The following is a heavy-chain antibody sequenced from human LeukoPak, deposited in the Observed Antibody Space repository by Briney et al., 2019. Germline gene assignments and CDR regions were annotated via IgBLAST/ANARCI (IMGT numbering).Heavy chain of an antibody. V-gene: IGHV1-69*13. CDR2: IIPIFGTA. Sequence: SVKVSCKASGGTFSSYAIRWVRQAPGQGLEWMGGIIPIFGTANYAQKFQGRVTITADESTSTAYMELSSLRSEDTAVYYCARGECRDGYNCGYYYYYMDVWGKGTTVTVSS. CDR1: GGTFSSYA. J-gene: IGHJ6*03. D-gene: IGHD5-24*01. CDR3: ARGECRDGYNCGYYYYYMDV.